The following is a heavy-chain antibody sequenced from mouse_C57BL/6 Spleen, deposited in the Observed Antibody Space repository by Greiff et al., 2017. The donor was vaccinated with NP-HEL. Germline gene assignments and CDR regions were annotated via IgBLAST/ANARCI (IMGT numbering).Heavy chain of an antibody. D-gene: IGHD4-1*01. CDR2: ISSGSSTI. V-gene: IGHV5-17*01. J-gene: IGHJ1*03. CDR3: ARTHLTGHWYFDV. Sequence: EVQLVESGGGLVKPGGSLKLSCAASGFTFSDYGMHWVRQAPEKGLEWVAYISSGSSTIYYADTVKGRFTISRDNAKNTLSLHLTSLRSDDTAMYYCARTHLTGHWYFDVWGTGTTVTVSS. CDR1: GFTFSDYG.